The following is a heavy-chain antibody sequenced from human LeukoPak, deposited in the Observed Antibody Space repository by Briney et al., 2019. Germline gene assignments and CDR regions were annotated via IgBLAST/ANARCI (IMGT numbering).Heavy chain of an antibody. CDR1: GLTFSDYA. D-gene: IGHD2-15*01. CDR3: AKDYSDSRVADVFFEY. J-gene: IGHJ4*02. V-gene: IGHV3-23*01. CDR2: ITSGFTP. Sequence: GGSLRLSCAASGLTFSDYAMSWFRQAPGKGLEWVSGITSGFTPHYADSVKGRFTISRDNSKNAFHLQLNSLRAEDTAVYYCAKDYSDSRVADVFFEYWGQGTLVTVSS.